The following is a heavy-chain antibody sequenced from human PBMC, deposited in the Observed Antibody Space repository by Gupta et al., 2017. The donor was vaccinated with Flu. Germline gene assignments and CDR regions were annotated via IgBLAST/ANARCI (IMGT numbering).Heavy chain of an antibody. CDR1: GSFSGYD. V-gene: IGHV4-34*01. D-gene: IGHD1-20*01. J-gene: IGHJ4*02. CDR3: ASDWITGKRDY. Sequence: GSFSGYDWSWIRQPPGKGLEWIGEINHSGSTNYNPSLKSRVTISVDTAKNQFSLKMRSVTAADTAVYYGASDWITGKRDYWGQGTLVTVSS. CDR2: INHSGST.